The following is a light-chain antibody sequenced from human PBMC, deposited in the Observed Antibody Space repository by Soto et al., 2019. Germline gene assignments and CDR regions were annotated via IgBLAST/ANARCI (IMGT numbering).Light chain of an antibody. CDR3: AAWEDSLNGYV. CDR2: SNN. V-gene: IGLV1-44*01. CDR1: SSNIGSNT. J-gene: IGLJ1*01. Sequence: QSVLTQPPSASGTPGQRVTISCSGSSSNIGSNTVNWYQQLPGTAPKLLIYSNNQRPSGVPDRFSGSKSGTSASLAISGLQSEDEAYYYCAAWEDSLNGYVFGTGTKLTVL.